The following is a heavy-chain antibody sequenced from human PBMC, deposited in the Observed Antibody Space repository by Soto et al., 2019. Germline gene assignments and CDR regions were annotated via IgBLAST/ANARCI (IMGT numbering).Heavy chain of an antibody. V-gene: IGHV1-69*13. Sequence: SVKVSCKASGGTFSSYAISWVRQAPGQGLEWMGGIIPIFGTANYAQKFQGRVTITADESTSTAYMELSSLRSEDTAVYYCASPPPRFGEVRPWPNYYYYGMDVWGQGTTVTVSS. CDR2: IIPIFGTA. CDR1: GGTFSSYA. D-gene: IGHD3-10*01. J-gene: IGHJ6*02. CDR3: ASPPPRFGEVRPWPNYYYYGMDV.